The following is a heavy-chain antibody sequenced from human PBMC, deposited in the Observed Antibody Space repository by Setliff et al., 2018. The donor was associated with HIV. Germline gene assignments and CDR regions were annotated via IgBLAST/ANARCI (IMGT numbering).Heavy chain of an antibody. CDR1: GYTFTSYY. J-gene: IGHJ3*02. CDR2: INPKSGGT. V-gene: IGHV1-2*06. CDR3: ARLPFITIFGVLNGDDGFDI. D-gene: IGHD3-3*01. Sequence: ASVKVSCKASGYTFTSYYMHWVRQAPGQGPEWLGRINPKSGGTRYAQKFQGRVSMTRDTAISTAYMELSRLITDDSAVYYCARLPFITIFGVLNGDDGFDIWGQGTMVTVSS.